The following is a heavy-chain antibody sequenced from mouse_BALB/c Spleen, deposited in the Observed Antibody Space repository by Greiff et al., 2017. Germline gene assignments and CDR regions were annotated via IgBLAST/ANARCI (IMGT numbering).Heavy chain of an antibody. CDR2: ISYSGST. D-gene: IGHD1-2*01. V-gene: IGHV3-8*02. CDR3: ARGDTTATFAY. Sequence: VQLKESGPSLVKPSQTLSLTCSVTGDSITSCYWNWIRKFPGNKLEYMGYISYSGSTYYNPSLKSRISITRDTSKNQYYLQLNSVTTEDTATYYCARGDTTATFAYWGQGTLVTVSA. J-gene: IGHJ3*01. CDR1: GDSITSCY.